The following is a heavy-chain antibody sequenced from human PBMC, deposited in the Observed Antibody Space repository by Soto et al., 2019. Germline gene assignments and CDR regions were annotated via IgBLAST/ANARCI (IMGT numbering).Heavy chain of an antibody. D-gene: IGHD4-17*01. J-gene: IGHJ4*02. Sequence: GWSLRLSCSASGFTFSSYTMNWVRQAPGKGLEWVSCISTRSTYIYYAESMKGRFTISRDNARNSLYLEMNSLRAEDTAVYYCARCMNTVVTPFESWGQGTLVTVSA. CDR2: ISTRSTYI. V-gene: IGHV3-21*01. CDR3: ARCMNTVVTPFES. CDR1: GFTFSSYT.